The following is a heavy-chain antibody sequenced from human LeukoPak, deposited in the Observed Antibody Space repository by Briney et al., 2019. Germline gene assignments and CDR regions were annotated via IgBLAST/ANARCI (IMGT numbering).Heavy chain of an antibody. D-gene: IGHD5-12*01. V-gene: IGHV3-30*02. CDR3: TTDGGYDGYYYYYYYMDV. J-gene: IGHJ6*03. CDR2: IRYDGSNK. Sequence: GGSLRLSCAASGFTFSSYGMHWVRQAPGKGLEWVAFIRYDGSNKYYADSVKGRFTISRDNSKNTLYLQMNSLKTEDTAVYYCTTDGGYDGYYYYYYYMDVWGKGTTVTVSS. CDR1: GFTFSSYG.